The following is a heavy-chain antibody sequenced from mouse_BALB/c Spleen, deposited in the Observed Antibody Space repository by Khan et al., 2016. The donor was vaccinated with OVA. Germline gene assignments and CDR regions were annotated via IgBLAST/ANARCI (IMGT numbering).Heavy chain of an antibody. CDR2: ISTYYGDA. CDR3: TRGGGGNRFAY. CDR1: GYTFTDFT. Sequence: QVRLQQSGAELVRPGVSVKISCKGSGYTFTDFTLHWVKQSHAMSLEWIGVISTYYGDATYNQRFKDKATMTVDKSSSTAYMKLARLTSENSAIXYCTRGGGGNRFAYWGQGTLVTVSA. V-gene: IGHV1S137*01. J-gene: IGHJ3*01.